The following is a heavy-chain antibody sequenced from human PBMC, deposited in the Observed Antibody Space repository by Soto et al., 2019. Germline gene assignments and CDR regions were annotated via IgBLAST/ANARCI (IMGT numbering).Heavy chain of an antibody. V-gene: IGHV3-21*01. CDR2: ISSSSSYI. Sequence: VGSLRLSCAASGFTFSSYSMNWVRQAPGKGLEWVSSISSSSSYIYYADSVKGRFTISRDNAKNSLYLQMNSLRAEDTAVYYCARDSRSVPNYDFDYWGQGTLVTVSS. J-gene: IGHJ4*02. CDR3: ARDSRSVPNYDFDY. CDR1: GFTFSSYS. D-gene: IGHD4-4*01.